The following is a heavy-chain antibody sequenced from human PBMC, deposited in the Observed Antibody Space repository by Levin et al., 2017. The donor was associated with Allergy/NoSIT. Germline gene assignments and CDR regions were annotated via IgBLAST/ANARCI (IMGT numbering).Heavy chain of an antibody. J-gene: IGHJ4*02. Sequence: GGSLRLSCAASGFTFSSYGMHWVRQAPGKGLEWVAVISYDGSNKYYADSVKGRFTISRDNSKNTLYLQMNSLRAEDTAVYYCAKDPVARSSWYLVEYYFDYWGQGTLVTVSS. CDR2: ISYDGSNK. V-gene: IGHV3-30*18. CDR1: GFTFSSYG. D-gene: IGHD6-13*01. CDR3: AKDPVARSSWYLVEYYFDY.